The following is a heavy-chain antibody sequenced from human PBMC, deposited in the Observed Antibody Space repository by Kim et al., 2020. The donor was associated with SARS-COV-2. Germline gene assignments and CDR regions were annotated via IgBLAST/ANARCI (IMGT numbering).Heavy chain of an antibody. D-gene: IGHD6-19*01. V-gene: IGHV3-74*01. J-gene: IGHJ4*02. CDR3: ARVPNSSGWYGVY. CDR2: INSDGSST. CDR1: GFTFSIYW. Sequence: GGSLRLSCAASGFTFSIYWMHWVRQAPGKGLVWVSRINSDGSSTTYADSVTGRFTISRDNPKNTLYLQMNSLRPEETAVYYCARVPNSSGWYGVYWGQGTLVTVSS.